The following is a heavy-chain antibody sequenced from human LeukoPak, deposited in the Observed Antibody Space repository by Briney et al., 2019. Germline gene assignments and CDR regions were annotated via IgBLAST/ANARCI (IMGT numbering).Heavy chain of an antibody. J-gene: IGHJ4*02. CDR1: GYIFTNFG. D-gene: IGHD3-10*01. CDR2: ISGYNGNT. Sequence: GASVKVSCKASGYIFTNFGISWVRQARGQGLEWMGWISGYNGNTKYVQKFQGRVTMTRNTSISTAYMELSSLRSEDTAVYYCARTSSRILWLEPWGYGSGSYYDYWGQGTLVTVSS. CDR3: ARTSSRILWLEPWGYGSGSYYDY. V-gene: IGHV1-18*01.